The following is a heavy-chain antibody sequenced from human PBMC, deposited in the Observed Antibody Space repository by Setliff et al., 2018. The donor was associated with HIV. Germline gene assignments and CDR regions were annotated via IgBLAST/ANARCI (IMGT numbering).Heavy chain of an antibody. CDR3: TRRGWNGYKAFDY. Sequence: PSETLSLTCTVSGDSISSGGYYWSWIRQHPGKGLEWIGYIHYNGSTYYNPSLKSRVTVSVDTSKKHFSLKLGSVTAADTAVYYRTRRGWNGYKAFDYWGQGTPVTVSS. D-gene: IGHD5-12*01. V-gene: IGHV4-31*03. J-gene: IGHJ4*02. CDR1: GDSISSGGYY. CDR2: IHYNGST.